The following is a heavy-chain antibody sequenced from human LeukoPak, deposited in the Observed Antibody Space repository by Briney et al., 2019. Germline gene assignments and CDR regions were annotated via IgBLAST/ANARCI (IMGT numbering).Heavy chain of an antibody. Sequence: SETLSLTCAVSGGSISSSNWWSWVRQPPGKGLEWIGEIYHSGSTNYNPSLKSRVTISVDTSKNQFSLKLSSVTAADTAVYYCARDSLDYFDYWGQGTLVTVSS. CDR3: ARDSLDYFDY. CDR1: GGSISSSNW. V-gene: IGHV4-4*02. J-gene: IGHJ4*02. CDR2: IYHSGST.